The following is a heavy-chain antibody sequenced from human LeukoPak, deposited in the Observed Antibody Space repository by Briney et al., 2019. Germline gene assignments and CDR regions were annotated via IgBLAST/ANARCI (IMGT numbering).Heavy chain of an antibody. D-gene: IGHD4-17*01. CDR2: IYHSGST. V-gene: IGHV4-38-2*02. Sequence: PSETLSLTCTVSGYSISSGYYWGWIRQPPGKGLEWIGSIYHSGSTYYNPSLKSRVTISVDTSKNQFSLKLSSVTAADTAVYYCARDGIGDLPPGYWGQGTLVTVSS. CDR1: GYSISSGYY. J-gene: IGHJ4*02. CDR3: ARDGIGDLPPGY.